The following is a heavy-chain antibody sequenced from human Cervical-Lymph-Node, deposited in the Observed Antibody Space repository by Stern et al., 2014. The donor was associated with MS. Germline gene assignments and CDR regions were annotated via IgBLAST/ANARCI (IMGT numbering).Heavy chain of an antibody. CDR1: GFTFSDRF. CDR2: IRNKAQSYST. J-gene: IGHJ4*02. CDR3: VRDRNGAGDF. D-gene: IGHD4-17*01. Sequence: EDQLVESGGGLVQPGGSLRLSCAASGFTFSDRFMDWVRQAPGMGLQWIGRIRNKAQSYSTEYAASVKGRFTMSRDDSENSLSLQMNSLKIEDTAVYYCVRDRNGAGDFWGRGTQVTVSA. V-gene: IGHV3-72*01.